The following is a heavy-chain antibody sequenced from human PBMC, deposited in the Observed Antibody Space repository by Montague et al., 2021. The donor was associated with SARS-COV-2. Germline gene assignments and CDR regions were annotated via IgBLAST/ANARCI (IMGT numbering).Heavy chain of an antibody. CDR3: ARHYGVVPAAIYYYYGMDV. D-gene: IGHD2-2*02. CDR1: GGSISSSSYY. CDR2: IYYSGST. Sequence: SETLSLTCTVSGGSISSSSYYWGWIRQPPGKGLEWIGSIYYSGSTYYNPSLKSRVTISVDTSKNQFSLKLSSVTAADTAVYYCARHYGVVPAAIYYYYGMDVWGQGTTVTVSS. V-gene: IGHV4-39*01. J-gene: IGHJ6*02.